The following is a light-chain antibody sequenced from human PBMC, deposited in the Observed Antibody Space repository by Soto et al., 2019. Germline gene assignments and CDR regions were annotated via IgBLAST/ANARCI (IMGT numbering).Light chain of an antibody. CDR2: DAS. J-gene: IGKJ4*01. V-gene: IGKV1-33*01. CDR1: QGISNY. CDR3: QQYDSLPLT. Sequence: DIQMTQSPSSLSASVGDRVTITCQASQGISNYLNWYQQKSGKAPQLLIYDASNLETGVPSRFTGSGSGTDFTFTISRLQPEDVATYYCQQYDSLPLTFGGGTRVEIK.